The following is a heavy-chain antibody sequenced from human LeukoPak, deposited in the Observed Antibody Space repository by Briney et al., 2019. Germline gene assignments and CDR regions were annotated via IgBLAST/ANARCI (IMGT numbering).Heavy chain of an antibody. V-gene: IGHV4-34*01. J-gene: IGHJ6*02. CDR1: GGSFSGYY. CDR3: AHTPGSGMSYYYYYGMDV. D-gene: IGHD1-1*01. CDR2: INHSGST. Sequence: SETLSLTCAVYGGSFSGYYWSWIRQPPGKGLEWIGEINHSGSTNYNPSLKSRVTISVDTSKNQFSLKLSSVTAADTAVYYCAHTPGSGMSYYYYYGMDVWGQGTTVTVSS.